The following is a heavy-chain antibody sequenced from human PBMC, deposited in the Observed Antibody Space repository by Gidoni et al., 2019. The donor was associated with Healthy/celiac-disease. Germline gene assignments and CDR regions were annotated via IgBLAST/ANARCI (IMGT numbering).Heavy chain of an antibody. J-gene: IGHJ4*02. CDR3: ARELYYDSSGYYLDY. D-gene: IGHD3-22*01. Sequence: QVQLVQSGAEVKQPGSSVKVSCKSSGGTFSSYAIRWVRQAPGHGLEWMGGITPIFGTANYAQKFQGRVTITADESTSTAYMELSSLRSEDTAVYYCARELYYDSSGYYLDYWGQGTLVTVSS. V-gene: IGHV1-69*01. CDR1: GGTFSSYA. CDR2: ITPIFGTA.